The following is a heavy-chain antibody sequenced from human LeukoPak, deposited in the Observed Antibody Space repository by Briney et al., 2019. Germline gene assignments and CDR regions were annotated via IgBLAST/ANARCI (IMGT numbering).Heavy chain of an antibody. CDR2: ISPYNGNT. D-gene: IGHD2-15*01. V-gene: IGHV1-18*01. Sequence: ASVKVSCKASGYTFTSYGISWVRQAPGQGLEWMGWISPYNGNTDYAQKLQGRLTMTTDTSTSTAYMELRSLRSDDTAVYYCARGGVGHCSGGSCPFSWFDPWGQGTLVTVSS. CDR1: GYTFTSYG. J-gene: IGHJ5*02. CDR3: ARGGVGHCSGGSCPFSWFDP.